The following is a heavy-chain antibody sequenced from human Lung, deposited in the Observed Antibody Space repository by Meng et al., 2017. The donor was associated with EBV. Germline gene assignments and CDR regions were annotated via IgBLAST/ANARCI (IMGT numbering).Heavy chain of an antibody. CDR3: ARAAAGTDCFDY. J-gene: IGHJ4*02. V-gene: IGHV3-21*01. CDR2: ISSSGSYI. D-gene: IGHD6-13*01. Sequence: EVQLVESGGGLVKPGGSXXLYCAASGFTFSGYSMNWDRLAPGKGLEWVSSISSSGSYIYYADSVKGRFTISRDNAKNSLYLQMNSLRAEDTAVYYCARAAAGTDCFDYWGQGTLSPSPQ. CDR1: GFTFSGYS.